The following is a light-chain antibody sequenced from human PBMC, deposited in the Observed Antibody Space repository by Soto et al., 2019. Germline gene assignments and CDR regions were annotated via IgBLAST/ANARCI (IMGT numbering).Light chain of an antibody. V-gene: IGKV1-5*01. CDR1: QSISSW. J-gene: IGKJ2*01. CDR3: QQYNSYSYP. Sequence: DIQMTQSPSTLSASVGDRVTITCRASQSISSWLAWYQQKPGKAPKLLIYDASSLESGVPSRFSGSGSGPECPLTICSLQPDDFATYYCQQYNSYSYPLGERTKLQLK. CDR2: DAS.